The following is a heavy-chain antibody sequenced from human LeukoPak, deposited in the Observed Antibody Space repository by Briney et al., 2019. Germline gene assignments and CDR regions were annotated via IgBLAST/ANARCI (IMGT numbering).Heavy chain of an antibody. D-gene: IGHD3-10*01. Sequence: ASVKVSCKASGYTFTSYYMHWVRQAPGQGLEWMGLINPSGTNTNYAQKFRGRVTMTRDTSTSTAYMELRSLRSDDTAVYYCARDLDAYYYGSGGIDYWGQGTLVTVSS. CDR1: GYTFTSYY. CDR2: INPSGTNT. J-gene: IGHJ4*02. CDR3: ARDLDAYYYGSGGIDY. V-gene: IGHV1-46*01.